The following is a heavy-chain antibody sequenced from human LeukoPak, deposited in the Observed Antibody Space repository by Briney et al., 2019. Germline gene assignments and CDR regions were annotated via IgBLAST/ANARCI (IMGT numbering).Heavy chain of an antibody. CDR2: MNPNSGNT. CDR3: ARFGGFFDDFWSGYYKSYYYMDA. V-gene: IGHV1-8*01. CDR1: GYTFTSYD. J-gene: IGHJ6*03. Sequence: GASVKVSCKASGYTFTSYDINWVRQATGQGLEWMGWMNPNSGNTGYAQKFQGRVTMTRNTSISTAYMELSSLRSEDTAVYYCARFGGFFDDFWSGYYKSYYYMDAWGKGTTVTVSS. D-gene: IGHD3-3*01.